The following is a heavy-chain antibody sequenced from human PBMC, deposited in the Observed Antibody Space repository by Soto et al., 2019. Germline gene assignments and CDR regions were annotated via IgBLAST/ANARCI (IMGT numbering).Heavy chain of an antibody. J-gene: IGHJ6*03. CDR3: ARVYCSGGSCYLGFGWYYYYMDV. CDR1: GYTFTIYG. V-gene: IGHV1-18*01. CDR2: ISAYNGNT. Sequence: ASVKVACKASGYTFTIYGISWVRQAPGEGLEWMGWISAYNGNTNYAQKLQGRVTMTTDTSTSTAYMELRSLRSDDTAVYYCARVYCSGGSCYLGFGWYYYYMDVWGKGTTVTVSS. D-gene: IGHD2-15*01.